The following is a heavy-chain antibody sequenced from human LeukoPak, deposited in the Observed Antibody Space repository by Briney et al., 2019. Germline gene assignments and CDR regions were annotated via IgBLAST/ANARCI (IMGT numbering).Heavy chain of an antibody. V-gene: IGHV3-15*01. Sequence: AGSLRPSCAATGFTFSYAGMTWLRQAPGKGLEWVGRIKSKSAGGPTEYAAPVQRRFTISSDNSTDTPFLQMNSLKTKDTATYYCTADVPTMVAQIDYWGQGTRVTVSS. J-gene: IGHJ4*02. CDR2: IKSKSAGGPT. CDR1: GFTFSYAG. D-gene: IGHD4/OR15-4a*01. CDR3: TADVPTMVAQIDY.